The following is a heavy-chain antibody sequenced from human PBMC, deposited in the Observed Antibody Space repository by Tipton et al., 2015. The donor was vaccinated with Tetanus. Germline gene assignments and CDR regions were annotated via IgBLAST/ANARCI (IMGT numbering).Heavy chain of an antibody. V-gene: IGHV3-11*04. Sequence: SLRLSCVASGFTFSDYYMSWIRQAPGKGLEWVSYISSSGSTIYYADSVKGYADSVKGRFTISRDNAKSSLYLQMNSLRAEDTAVYYCARDLSRRIAARPGYWGQGTLVTVSS. CDR1: GFTFSDYY. J-gene: IGHJ4*02. D-gene: IGHD6-6*01. CDR3: ARDLSRRIAARPGY. CDR2: ISSSGSTI.